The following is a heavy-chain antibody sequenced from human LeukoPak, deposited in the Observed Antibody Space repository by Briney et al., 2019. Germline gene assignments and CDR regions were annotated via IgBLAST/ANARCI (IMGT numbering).Heavy chain of an antibody. CDR2: INHSGST. D-gene: IGHD1-26*01. V-gene: IGHV4-34*01. CDR1: GGSFSGYY. J-gene: IGHJ3*02. Sequence: KPSETLSLTCAVYGGSFSGYYWSWIRQPPGKGLEWIGEINHSGSTNYNPSLKSRVTISVDTSKNQFSLKLSSVTAADTAVYYCAALPLGDAFDIWGQGTMVTVSS. CDR3: AALPLGDAFDI.